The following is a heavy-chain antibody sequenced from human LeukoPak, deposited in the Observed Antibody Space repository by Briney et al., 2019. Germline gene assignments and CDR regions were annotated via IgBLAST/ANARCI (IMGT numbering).Heavy chain of an antibody. V-gene: IGHV3-23*01. J-gene: IGHJ4*02. CDR1: GFTFSSYA. D-gene: IGHD2-2*01. Sequence: GGSLRLSCAVSGFTFSSYAMSWVRQAPGKGLEWVSAISGSGGSTHYADSVKGRFTISRDNSKNMLYLQMNSLRAEDTALYYCAKDCSTTSCQRLFVYWGQGTLVTVSS. CDR2: ISGSGGST. CDR3: AKDCSTTSCQRLFVY.